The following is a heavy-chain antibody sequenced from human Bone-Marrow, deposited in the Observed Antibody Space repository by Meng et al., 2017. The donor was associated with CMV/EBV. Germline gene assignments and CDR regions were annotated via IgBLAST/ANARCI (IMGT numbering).Heavy chain of an antibody. J-gene: IGHJ6*02. CDR3: ARDGEYCSGGSCQNYYYYGMAV. D-gene: IGHD2-15*01. CDR1: GYTFTSYG. V-gene: IGHV1-18*01. Sequence: ASVKVSCRASGYTFTSYGISWVRQAPGQGLEWMGWISAYNGNTNYAQKLQGRVTMTTDTSTSTAYMELRSLRSDDTAVYYCARDGEYCSGGSCQNYYYYGMAVWGQGTTVPFSS. CDR2: ISAYNGNT.